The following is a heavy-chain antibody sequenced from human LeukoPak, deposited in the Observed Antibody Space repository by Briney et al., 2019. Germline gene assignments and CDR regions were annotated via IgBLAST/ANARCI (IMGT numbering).Heavy chain of an antibody. V-gene: IGHV4-38-2*01. J-gene: IGHJ4*02. Sequence: NPSETLSLTCAVYSGSLSGYYWSWIRQPPGKGLEWIGSIYHSGSTYYNPSLKSRVTISVDTSKNQFSLKLSSVTAADTAVYYCARHIGPRDIVVVPAAIPDYWGQGTLVTVSS. D-gene: IGHD2-2*02. CDR3: ARHIGPRDIVVVPAAIPDY. CDR2: IYHSGST. CDR1: SGSLSGYY.